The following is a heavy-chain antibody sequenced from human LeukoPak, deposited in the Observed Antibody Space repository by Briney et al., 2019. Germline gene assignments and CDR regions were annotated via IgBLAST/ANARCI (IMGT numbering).Heavy chain of an antibody. CDR2: IYYSGST. D-gene: IGHD3-22*01. J-gene: IGHJ4*02. CDR1: GGSISSSSYY. V-gene: IGHV4-39*01. CDR3: GGDSSGYWAFDY. Sequence: PSETLSLTCTVSGGSISSSSYYWGWIRQPPGKGLEWIGSIYYSGSTYYSPSLKSRVTISVDTSKNQFSLKLSSVTAADTAVYYCGGDSSGYWAFDYWGQGTLVTVSS.